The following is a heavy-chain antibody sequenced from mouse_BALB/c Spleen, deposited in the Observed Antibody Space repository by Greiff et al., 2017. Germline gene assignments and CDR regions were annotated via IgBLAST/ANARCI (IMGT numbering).Heavy chain of an antibody. CDR2: INPSNGGT. J-gene: IGHJ2*01. V-gene: IGHV1S81*02. Sequence: VQLQQSGAELVKPGASVKLSCKASGYTFTSYYMYWVKQRPGQGLEWIGEINPSNGGTNFNEKFKSKATLTVDKSSSTAYMQLSSLTSEDSAVYYCTRSRGNYYGSSHFDYWGQGTTLTVSS. CDR3: TRSRGNYYGSSHFDY. CDR1: GYTFTSYY. D-gene: IGHD1-1*01.